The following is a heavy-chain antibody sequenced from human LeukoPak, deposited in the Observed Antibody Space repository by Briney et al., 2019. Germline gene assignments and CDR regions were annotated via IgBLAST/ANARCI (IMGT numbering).Heavy chain of an antibody. CDR1: GFTFSRYW. Sequence: PGGSLRLSCVASGFTFSRYWMHWVRQAPGKGLVWVSRINSDGRSTNYADSVKGRFSISRDNAENTLYLQMNSLRAEDTAVYYCAKSGLNRFDYWGQGTLVTVSS. CDR2: INSDGRST. D-gene: IGHD2-15*01. V-gene: IGHV3-74*01. CDR3: AKSGLNRFDY. J-gene: IGHJ4*02.